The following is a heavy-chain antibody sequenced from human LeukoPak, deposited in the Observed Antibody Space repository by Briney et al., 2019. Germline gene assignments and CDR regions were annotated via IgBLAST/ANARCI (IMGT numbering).Heavy chain of an antibody. Sequence: PSETLSLTCAVYGGSFSGYYWSWIRQPPGKGLEWIGEINHSGSTNYNPSLKSRVTISVDTSKNQFSLKLSSVTAAGTAVYYCARRAYYYDSSGYYCDYFDYWGQGTLVTVSS. D-gene: IGHD3-22*01. J-gene: IGHJ4*02. CDR1: GGSFSGYY. CDR2: INHSGST. V-gene: IGHV4-34*01. CDR3: ARRAYYYDSSGYYCDYFDY.